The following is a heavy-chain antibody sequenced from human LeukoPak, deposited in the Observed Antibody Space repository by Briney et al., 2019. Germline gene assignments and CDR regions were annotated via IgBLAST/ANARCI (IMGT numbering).Heavy chain of an antibody. D-gene: IGHD2/OR15-2a*01. CDR1: GGSFSGYH. CDR2: INHSGST. J-gene: IGHJ4*02. CDR3: ARHVLFEYFLDY. V-gene: IGHV4-34*01. Sequence: SETLSLTCAVYGGSFSGYHWSWIRQPPGKGLEWIGEINHSGSTNYNPSLKSRVTISVDTSKNQFSLNLSSVTAADTAVYYCARHVLFEYFLDYWGQGTLVTVSS.